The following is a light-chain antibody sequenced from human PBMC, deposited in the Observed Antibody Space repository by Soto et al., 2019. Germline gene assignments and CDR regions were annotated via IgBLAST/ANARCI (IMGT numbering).Light chain of an antibody. CDR1: QKILYSSNNKNY. V-gene: IGKV4-1*01. J-gene: IGKJ1*01. CDR3: LQGRGYPRT. Sequence: DIVMTQSPDALAASLGERDTINCKSSQKILYSSNNKNYLAWYQQKPGQPPKLLIYWASTRESGVPDRFSGSGSGTDFTLTISGLQPEDFATYYCLQGRGYPRTFGQGTKVDI. CDR2: WAS.